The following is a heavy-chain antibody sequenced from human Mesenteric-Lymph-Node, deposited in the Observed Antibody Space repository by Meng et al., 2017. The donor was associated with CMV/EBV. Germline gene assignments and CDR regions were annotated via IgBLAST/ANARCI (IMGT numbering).Heavy chain of an antibody. CDR1: GYTFTGYY. Sequence: ASVKVSCKASGYTFTGYYMHWVRQAPGQGLEWMGWINPNSGGTNYAQKFQGRVTMTRDTSISTAYMELSSLRSDDTAVYYCASYPGGSSWAAYAEYFQHWGQGTLVTVSS. D-gene: IGHD6-13*01. V-gene: IGHV1-2*02. CDR2: INPNSGGT. J-gene: IGHJ1*01. CDR3: ASYPGGSSWAAYAEYFQH.